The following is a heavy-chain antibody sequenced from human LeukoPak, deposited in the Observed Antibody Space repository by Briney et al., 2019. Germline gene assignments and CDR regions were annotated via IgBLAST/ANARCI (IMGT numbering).Heavy chain of an antibody. J-gene: IGHJ4*02. CDR3: AREAGIPRSTQQWPTSVDY. Sequence: GGSLRLSCVASGFTFSSSWMSWVRQAPGKGLEWVANIKQDGSEKYCVHSAKGRFTISRDNAKNSLYLQMNSLRAGETAVYNCAREAGIPRSTQQWPTSVDYWGQGTLVTVSS. CDR2: IKQDGSEK. D-gene: IGHD5-18*01. V-gene: IGHV3-7*05. CDR1: GFTFSSSW.